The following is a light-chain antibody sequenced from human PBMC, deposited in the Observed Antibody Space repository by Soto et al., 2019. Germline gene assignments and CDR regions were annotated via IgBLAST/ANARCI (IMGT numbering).Light chain of an antibody. Sequence: ELVLTQSPGTLSLSPGESAALSCRASQPVSSNFLAWYQQKPGQAPRLLIYGVSSRASGIPDRFFGSGSGTDFTLTISRLEPEDFAVYYCQQYGSSPLTFGGGTKVDIK. V-gene: IGKV3-20*01. CDR2: GVS. J-gene: IGKJ4*01. CDR3: QQYGSSPLT. CDR1: QPVSSNF.